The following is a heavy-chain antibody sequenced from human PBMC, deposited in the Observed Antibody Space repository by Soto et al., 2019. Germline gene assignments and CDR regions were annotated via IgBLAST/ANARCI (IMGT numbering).Heavy chain of an antibody. Sequence: PSETLSLTCAVYGGSFSGHYWSWIRQPPGKGLEWIGEINHSGSTNYNPSLKSRVTISVDTSKNQFSLKLSSVTAADTAVYYCASRDGTGGLENWFDPWSQGTLVTVSS. D-gene: IGHD2-8*02. CDR2: INHSGST. V-gene: IGHV4-34*01. J-gene: IGHJ5*02. CDR1: GGSFSGHY. CDR3: ASRDGTGGLENWFDP.